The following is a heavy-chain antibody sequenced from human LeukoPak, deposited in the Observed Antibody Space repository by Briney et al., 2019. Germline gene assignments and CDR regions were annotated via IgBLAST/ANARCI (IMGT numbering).Heavy chain of an antibody. CDR2: INHSGST. D-gene: IGHD6-6*01. Sequence: SETLSLTCTVSGGSISSSSYYWGWIRQPPGKGLEWIGEINHSGSTNYNPSLKSRVTISVDTSKNQFSLKLSSVTAADTAVYYCARGRSSSPYYYYYYMDVWGKGTTVTVSS. J-gene: IGHJ6*03. CDR3: ARGRSSSPYYYYYYMDV. CDR1: GGSISSSSYY. V-gene: IGHV4-39*07.